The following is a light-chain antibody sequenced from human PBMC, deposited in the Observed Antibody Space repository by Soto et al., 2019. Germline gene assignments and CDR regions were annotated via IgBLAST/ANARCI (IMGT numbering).Light chain of an antibody. CDR2: QVS. V-gene: IGKV2-24*01. Sequence: VLTQTPLSSPVTLGQPASISCRSSQSLVYSDGNTYLSRLQQRPAQPPRLLLYQVSNRFSGVPDRFSGSGAGTDFTLKISRVDADDVGVYSWIHFSHFPLTFGQGTKVEIK. J-gene: IGKJ1*01. CDR3: IHFSHFPLT. CDR1: QSLVYSDGNTY.